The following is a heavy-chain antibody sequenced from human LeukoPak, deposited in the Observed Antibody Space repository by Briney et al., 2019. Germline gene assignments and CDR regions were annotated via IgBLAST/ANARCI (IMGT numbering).Heavy chain of an antibody. J-gene: IGHJ4*02. V-gene: IGHV1-2*06. CDR2: INPNSGGT. CDR3: AQTYYDFWSGYYYFDY. Sequence: ASVKVSCKASGYTFTGYYMHWVPQAPGQGLEWMGRINPNSGGTNYAQKFQGRVTMTRDTSISTAYMELSRLRSDDTAVYYCAQTYYDFWSGYYYFDYWGQGTLVTVSS. D-gene: IGHD3-3*01. CDR1: GYTFTGYY.